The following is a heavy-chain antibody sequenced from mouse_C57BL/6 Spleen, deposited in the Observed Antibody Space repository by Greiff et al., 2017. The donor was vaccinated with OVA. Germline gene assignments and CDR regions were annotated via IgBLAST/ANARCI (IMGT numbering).Heavy chain of an antibody. V-gene: IGHV1-15*01. CDR2: IDPETGGT. D-gene: IGHD4-1*01. CDR1: GYTFTDYE. CDR3: TRDLGRYYFDY. J-gene: IGHJ2*01. Sequence: QVQLKESGAELVRPGASVTLSCKASGYTFTDYEMHWVKQTPVHGLEWIGAIDPETGGTAYNQKFKGKAILTADKSSSTAYMELRSLTSEDSAVYYCTRDLGRYYFDYWGQGTTLTVSS.